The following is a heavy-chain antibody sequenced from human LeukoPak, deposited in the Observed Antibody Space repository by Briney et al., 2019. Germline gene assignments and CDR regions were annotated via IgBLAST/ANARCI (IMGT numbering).Heavy chain of an antibody. CDR2: IITIFGTA. J-gene: IGHJ4*02. Sequence: SVKVSCKASGGTFSSYAISWVRQAPGQGLEWMGGIITIFGTANYAQKFQGRVTSTADESTSTAYMELSSLRSEDTAVYYCARSIVKGYSGYDWDYWGQGTLVTVSS. CDR1: GGTFSSYA. D-gene: IGHD5-12*01. V-gene: IGHV1-69*13. CDR3: ARSIVKGYSGYDWDY.